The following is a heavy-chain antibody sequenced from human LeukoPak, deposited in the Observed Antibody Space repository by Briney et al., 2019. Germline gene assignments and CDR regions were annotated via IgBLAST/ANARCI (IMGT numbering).Heavy chain of an antibody. D-gene: IGHD1-26*01. CDR1: GGSISSYY. Sequence: SETLSLTCTVSGGSISSYYWSWIRQPPGKGLEWIGYIYYSGSTNYNPSLKSRVTISVDTSKNQFSLKLSSVTAADTAVYYCARGPSSGLGYYYYMDVWGKGTTVTVSS. CDR3: ARGPSSGLGYYYYMDV. V-gene: IGHV4-59*01. CDR2: IYYSGST. J-gene: IGHJ6*03.